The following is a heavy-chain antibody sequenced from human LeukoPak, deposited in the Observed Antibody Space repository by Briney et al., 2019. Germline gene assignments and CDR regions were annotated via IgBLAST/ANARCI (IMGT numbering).Heavy chain of an antibody. CDR3: ARGRYSGSYYY. Sequence: SETLSLTCAVYGGSFSGYYWSWIRQPPGKGLEWIGEINQSGSTNYNPSLKSRVTISADTSKNQFFLKLSSVTAADTAVYYCARGRYSGSYYYWGQGTLVTVSS. D-gene: IGHD1-26*01. J-gene: IGHJ4*02. V-gene: IGHV4-34*01. CDR1: GGSFSGYY. CDR2: INQSGST.